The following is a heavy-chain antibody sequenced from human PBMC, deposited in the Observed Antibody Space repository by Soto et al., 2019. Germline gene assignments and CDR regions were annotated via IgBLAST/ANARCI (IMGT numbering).Heavy chain of an antibody. CDR2: IRDKARGYTT. V-gene: IGHV3-72*01. J-gene: IGHJ3*02. CDR1: GFTFSDHF. D-gene: IGHD2-21*02. Sequence: EVQLVESGGGLVKPGGSLRLSCAASGFTFSDHFMEWVRQAPGKGPEWVGRIRDKARGYTTDYAASVKGRFTISRDDSKNSLYLQMNSLKPEDTALYYCTRLLAYCGGDCHSFAFDIWGQGTMVTVSS. CDR3: TRLLAYCGGDCHSFAFDI.